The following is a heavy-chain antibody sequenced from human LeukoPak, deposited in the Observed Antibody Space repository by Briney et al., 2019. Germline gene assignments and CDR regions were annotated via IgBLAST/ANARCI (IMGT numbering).Heavy chain of an antibody. Sequence: PSETLSLTCTVSGGSISSYYWSWIRQPAGKGLEWIGRIYSSGRINYNPSLKSRVTISVDTSKNQFSLKLSSVTAADTAVYYCARVRITFGGVKGTTKYYFDYWGQGTLVTVSS. CDR3: ARVRITFGGVKGTTKYYFDY. V-gene: IGHV4-4*07. CDR2: IYSSGRI. CDR1: GGSISSYY. D-gene: IGHD3-16*01. J-gene: IGHJ4*02.